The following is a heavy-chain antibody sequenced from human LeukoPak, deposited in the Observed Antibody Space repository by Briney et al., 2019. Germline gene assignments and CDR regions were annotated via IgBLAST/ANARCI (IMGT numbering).Heavy chain of an antibody. D-gene: IGHD3-10*01. CDR1: GGSFSGYF. V-gene: IGHV4-34*01. Sequence: SETLSLTCAVYGGSFSGYFWIWIRQPPGKGLEWIGESDHSGTTNYNPSLKSRVTISLDTTKNKFYLKLNSVTAADTAVYYCARGAIVIIEYDDAFDIWGQGTMVTVSS. CDR3: ARGAIVIIEYDDAFDI. J-gene: IGHJ3*02. CDR2: SDHSGTT.